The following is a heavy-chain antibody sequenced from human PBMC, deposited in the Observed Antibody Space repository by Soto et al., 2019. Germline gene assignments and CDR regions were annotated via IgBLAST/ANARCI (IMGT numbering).Heavy chain of an antibody. CDR3: AREPRYCSGGSCPIRGDVFDI. CDR2: IYKDFT. V-gene: IGHV3-66*01. J-gene: IGHJ3*02. CDR1: GFTVSDIY. D-gene: IGHD2-15*01. Sequence: EVQLVESGGGLVQPGGSLRLSCVASGFTVSDIYMNWVRQAPGKGLEWVSVIYKDFTDYADFVKGRFSVSTDSSKNALYLKRDNLRAEDTAVYYCAREPRYCSGGSCPIRGDVFDIWGQGAMVTVSS.